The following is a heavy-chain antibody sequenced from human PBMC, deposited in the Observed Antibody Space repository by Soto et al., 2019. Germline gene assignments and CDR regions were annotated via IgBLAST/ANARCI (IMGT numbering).Heavy chain of an antibody. V-gene: IGHV1-69*13. Sequence: SVKVSCKASDDTFSSYGFSWLRQAPGQGLEWMGGIIPIFGTANYAQKFQGRVTITADESTSTAYMELSSLRSEDTAVYYCASTYRDWGQGTLVTVSS. D-gene: IGHD3-16*02. J-gene: IGHJ4*02. CDR1: DDTFSSYG. CDR2: IIPIFGTA. CDR3: ASTYRD.